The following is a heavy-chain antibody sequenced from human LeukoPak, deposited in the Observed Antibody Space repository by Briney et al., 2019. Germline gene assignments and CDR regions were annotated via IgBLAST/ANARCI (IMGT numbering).Heavy chain of an antibody. CDR3: ARDSTLVYCDYVYWFDP. CDR2: INPNSGGT. Sequence: EASVKVSCKASGYTFTGYYMHWVRQAPGQGLEWMGWINPNSGGTNYAQKFQGRVTMTRDTSISTAYMELSRLRSDDTAVYYCARDSTLVYCDYVYWFDPWGQGTLVTVSS. CDR1: GYTFTGYY. J-gene: IGHJ5*02. V-gene: IGHV1-2*02. D-gene: IGHD4-17*01.